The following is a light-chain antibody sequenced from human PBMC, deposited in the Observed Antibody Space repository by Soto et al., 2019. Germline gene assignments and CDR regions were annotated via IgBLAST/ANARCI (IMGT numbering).Light chain of an antibody. Sequence: QSALTQPASVSGSPGQSITISCTGTSSDIGRYNFVSWYQQHPGKAPELLVYEVTNRPSGVSNRFSGSKSGNTASLTIFGLQTEDEADYYCSSYTSVTTFVVFGTGTKLTVL. CDR3: SSYTSVTTFVV. CDR2: EVT. V-gene: IGLV2-14*01. CDR1: SSDIGRYNF. J-gene: IGLJ1*01.